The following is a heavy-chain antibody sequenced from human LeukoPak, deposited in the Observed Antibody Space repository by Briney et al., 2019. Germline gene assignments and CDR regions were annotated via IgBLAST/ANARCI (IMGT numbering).Heavy chain of an antibody. CDR2: ISSSSSYI. CDR1: GFTFGSYS. D-gene: IGHD3-9*01. CDR3: ARDELFTGYYSGGGWFDP. V-gene: IGHV3-21*01. Sequence: PGGSLRLSCAAPGFTFGSYSINWVRQAPGKGLEWVSSISSSSSYIYYADSVKGRFTISRDNAKNSLYLQMNSLRAEDTAVYYCARDELFTGYYSGGGWFDPWGQGTLVTVSS. J-gene: IGHJ5*02.